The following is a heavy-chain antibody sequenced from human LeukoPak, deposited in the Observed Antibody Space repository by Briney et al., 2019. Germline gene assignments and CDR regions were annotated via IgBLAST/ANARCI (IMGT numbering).Heavy chain of an antibody. CDR3: ARGYCSGGSCYWIDFDY. Sequence: ASVKVSCKASGGTFSSYAISWVRQAPGQGLEWMGGIIPIFGTANYAQKFQGRVTMTRDTSTSTVYMELSSLRSEDTAVYYCARGYCSGGSCYWIDFDYWGQGTLVTVSS. D-gene: IGHD2-15*01. CDR1: GGTFSSYA. CDR2: IIPIFGTA. V-gene: IGHV1-69*05. J-gene: IGHJ4*02.